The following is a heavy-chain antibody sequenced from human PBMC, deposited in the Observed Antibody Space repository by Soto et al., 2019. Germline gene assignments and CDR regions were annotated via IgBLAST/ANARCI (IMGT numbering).Heavy chain of an antibody. CDR2: ISYDGSNK. CDR1: GFTFSSYA. J-gene: IGHJ6*02. D-gene: IGHD6-25*01. Sequence: QVQLVESGGGVVQPGRSLRLSCAASGFTFSSYAMHWVRQAPGKGLEWVAVISYDGSNKYYADSVKGRFTISRDNSKNTLYLQMNSLRAEDTAVHYCARDVSAWHYYYGMDVWGQGTTVTVSS. V-gene: IGHV3-30-3*01. CDR3: ARDVSAWHYYYGMDV.